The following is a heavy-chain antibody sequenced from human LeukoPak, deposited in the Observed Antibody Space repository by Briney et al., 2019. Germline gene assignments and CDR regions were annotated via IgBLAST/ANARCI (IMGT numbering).Heavy chain of an antibody. D-gene: IGHD5-24*01. CDR2: IKQDGSKK. CDR3: TRVGYIDEGIDY. V-gene: IGHV3-7*04. J-gene: IGHJ4*02. CDR1: GFPFSSYW. Sequence: PGRSLRLSCVASGFPFSSYWMTWVRQAPGKGLEWMANIKQDGSKKSYVDSVKGRFTISRDNAKNSLYLQMNSLRAEDTAIYYCTRVGYIDEGIDYWGQGTLVTVSS.